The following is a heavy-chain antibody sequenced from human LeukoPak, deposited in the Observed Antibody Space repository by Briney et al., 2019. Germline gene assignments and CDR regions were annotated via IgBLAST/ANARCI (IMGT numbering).Heavy chain of an antibody. CDR2: IWYGGSNK. D-gene: IGHD6-13*01. V-gene: IGHV3-30*02. J-gene: IGHJ4*02. Sequence: GGSLRLSCAASGFTFSSYGMHWVRQAPGKGLEWVAVIWYGGSNKYYADSVKGRFTISRDNSKNTLYLQMNSLRAEDTAVYYCAKDRRTGIAAAGPFDYWGQGTLVTVSS. CDR3: AKDRRTGIAAAGPFDY. CDR1: GFTFSSYG.